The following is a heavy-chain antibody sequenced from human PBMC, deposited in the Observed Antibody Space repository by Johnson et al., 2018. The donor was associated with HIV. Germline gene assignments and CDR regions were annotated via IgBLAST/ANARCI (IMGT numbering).Heavy chain of an antibody. Sequence: QMQLVESGGGVVQPGRSLRLSCAASGFTFSSYAMHWVRRAPGKGLEWLAVVSYDGSNKYYADSVKGRFTVSRDNTKNTLYLQMNSLKTEDTAVYYCSTGGPYCGDDCYSRGGSDIWGQGTMVTVSS. D-gene: IGHD2-21*01. CDR2: VSYDGSNK. CDR3: STGGPYCGDDCYSRGGSDI. V-gene: IGHV3-30*03. J-gene: IGHJ3*02. CDR1: GFTFSSYA.